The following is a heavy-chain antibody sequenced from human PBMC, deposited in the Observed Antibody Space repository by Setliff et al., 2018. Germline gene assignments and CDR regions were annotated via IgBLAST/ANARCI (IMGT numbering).Heavy chain of an antibody. Sequence: SETLSLTCTVSGGSISSSSYYWGWIRQPPGKGLEWIGSIYYSGSTYYNPSLKSRVTISVDTSKNQFSLKLSSVTAADTAFYYCAKTRWSELPKDAFDIWGQGTMVTVSS. CDR3: AKTRWSELPKDAFDI. CDR2: IYYSGST. V-gene: IGHV4-39*07. J-gene: IGHJ3*02. CDR1: GGSISSSSYY. D-gene: IGHD2-15*01.